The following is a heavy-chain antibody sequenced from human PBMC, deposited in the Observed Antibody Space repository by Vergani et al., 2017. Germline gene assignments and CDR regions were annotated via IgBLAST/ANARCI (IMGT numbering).Heavy chain of an antibody. D-gene: IGHD1-1*01. V-gene: IGHV4-59*12. CDR3: AIGTSRIPYYYYYGMDV. Sequence: QVQLQESGPGLVKPSETLSLTCTVSGGSISSYYWSWIRQPPGKGLEWIGYICYSGSTNYNPSLKSRVTISVDTSKNQFSLKLSSVTAADTAVYYFAIGTSRIPYYYYYGMDVWGQGTTVTVSS. J-gene: IGHJ6*02. CDR1: GGSISSYY. CDR2: ICYSGST.